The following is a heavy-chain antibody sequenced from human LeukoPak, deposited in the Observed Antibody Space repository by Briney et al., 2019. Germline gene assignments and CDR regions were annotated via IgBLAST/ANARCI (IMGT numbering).Heavy chain of an antibody. CDR2: INHSGST. CDR3: AKLGYSHGDY. CDR1: GGSFSGYY. D-gene: IGHD2-15*01. J-gene: IGHJ4*02. Sequence: KPSETLSLTCAVYGGSFSGYYWSWIRQPPGKGLEWIGEINHSGSTNYNPSLKSRVTISVDTSKNQFSLKLSSVTAADTAVYYCAKLGYSHGDYWGQGTLVTVSS. V-gene: IGHV4-34*01.